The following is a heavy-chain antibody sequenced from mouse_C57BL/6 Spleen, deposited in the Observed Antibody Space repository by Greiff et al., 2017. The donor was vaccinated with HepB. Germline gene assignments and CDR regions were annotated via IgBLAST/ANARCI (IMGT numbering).Heavy chain of an antibody. CDR3: AREDYDYDEGFAY. V-gene: IGHV3-6*01. D-gene: IGHD2-4*01. CDR2: ISYDGSN. J-gene: IGHJ3*01. Sequence: EVKLMESGPGLVKPSQSLSLTCSVTGYSITSGYYWNWIRQFPGNKLEWMGYISYDGSNNYNPSLKNRISITRDTSKNQFFLKLNSVTTEDTATYYCAREDYDYDEGFAYWGQGTLVTVSA. CDR1: GYSITSGYY.